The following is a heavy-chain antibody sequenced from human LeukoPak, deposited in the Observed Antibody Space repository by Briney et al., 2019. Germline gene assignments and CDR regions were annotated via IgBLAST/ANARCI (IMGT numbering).Heavy chain of an antibody. Sequence: GGSLRLSCAASGFTFSSYEMNWVRQAPGKGLEWVSYISSSDSTIYYADSVKGRFTISRDNAKNSLFLQMNSLRGEDTADYYCAGGDRAMVDYWGQGTLVTVSS. CDR1: GFTFSSYE. CDR2: ISSSDSTI. J-gene: IGHJ4*02. CDR3: AGGDRAMVDY. V-gene: IGHV3-48*03. D-gene: IGHD5-18*01.